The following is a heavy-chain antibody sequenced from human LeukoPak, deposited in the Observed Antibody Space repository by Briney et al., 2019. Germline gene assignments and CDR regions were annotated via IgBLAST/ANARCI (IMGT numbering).Heavy chain of an antibody. CDR3: AKDYAYYYGSGIGGFDY. J-gene: IGHJ4*02. D-gene: IGHD3-10*01. CDR1: GFTFSSYA. CDR2: ISGSGATT. V-gene: IGHV3-23*01. Sequence: PGGSLRLSCAASGFTFSSYAMSWVRQAPGKGLEWVSAISGSGATTYYADSVKGRFTISRDKSNNTLYQQMNSLRAEDTAVYYCAKDYAYYYGSGIGGFDYWGQGTLVTVSS.